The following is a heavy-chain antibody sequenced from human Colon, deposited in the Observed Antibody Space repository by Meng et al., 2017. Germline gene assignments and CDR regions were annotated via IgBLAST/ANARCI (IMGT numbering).Heavy chain of an antibody. CDR3: ARGQTVRAFEY. CDR2: IYAGGSV. V-gene: IGHV4-4*08. D-gene: IGHD2-21*02. J-gene: IGHJ4*02. Sequence: SETLSLTCTISVGSFSVYSWHWIRQSSGKGLEWIGHIYAGGSVTYNPSLNSRLSISIDTSNNQFSLQLISVTAADTATYFCARGQTVRAFEYWGQGTPVTVSS. CDR1: VGSFSVYS.